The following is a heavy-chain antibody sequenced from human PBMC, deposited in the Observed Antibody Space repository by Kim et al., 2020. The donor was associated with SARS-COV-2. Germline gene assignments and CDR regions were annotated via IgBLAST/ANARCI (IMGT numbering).Heavy chain of an antibody. CDR2: FDHEEGDK. Sequence: ASVKVSCKVSGYSLRKLSIHWVRQVPGKGLEWMGGFDHEEGDKIFAEKFQGRVSMTEDTSTDTTYMELSRLRSEDTAVYYCATGRPKFLEWLFFGRAGMDVWGQGTTVAVSS. CDR3: ATGRPKFLEWLFFGRAGMDV. V-gene: IGHV1-24*01. CDR1: GYSLRKLS. J-gene: IGHJ6*02. D-gene: IGHD3-3*01.